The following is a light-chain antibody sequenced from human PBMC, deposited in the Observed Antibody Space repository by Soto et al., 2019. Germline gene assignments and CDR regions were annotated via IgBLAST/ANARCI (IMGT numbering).Light chain of an antibody. CDR1: QSVNSD. J-gene: IGKJ5*01. Sequence: EIVLTQSPTTLSLSPGERATLSCRASQSVNSDLAWYQQKPGQAPRLLIYDASTRATGVPVRFSGTGSGTDFTLTISSLDPEDFGIYFCQQRGDWPPVTFGQGTRLEMK. CDR3: QQRGDWPPVT. V-gene: IGKV3-11*01. CDR2: DAS.